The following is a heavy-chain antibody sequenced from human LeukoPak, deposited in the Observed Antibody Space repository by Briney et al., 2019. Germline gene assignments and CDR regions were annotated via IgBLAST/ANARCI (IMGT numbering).Heavy chain of an antibody. V-gene: IGHV3-30*03. CDR2: ISYDGSNK. Sequence: GGSLRLSCAASGFTFSSYGMHWVRQAPGKGLEWVAVISYDGSNKYYADSVKGRFTISRDNSKNTLYLQMNSLRAEDTAVYYCATQHQDIVVVPAAHWGQGTLVTVSS. D-gene: IGHD2-2*01. CDR1: GFTFSSYG. CDR3: ATQHQDIVVVPAAH. J-gene: IGHJ4*02.